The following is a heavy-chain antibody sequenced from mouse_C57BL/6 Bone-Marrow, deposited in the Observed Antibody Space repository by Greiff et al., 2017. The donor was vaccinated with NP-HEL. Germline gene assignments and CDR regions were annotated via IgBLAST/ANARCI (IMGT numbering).Heavy chain of an antibody. Sequence: EVQGVESGGGLVKPGGSLKLSCAASGFTFSSYAMSWVRQTPEKRLEWVATISDGGSYTYYPDNVKGRFTISRDNAKNNLYLQMSHLKSEDTAMYYCARDPGPYWGQGTLVTVSA. CDR3: ARDPGPY. CDR2: ISDGGSYT. V-gene: IGHV5-4*01. CDR1: GFTFSSYA. J-gene: IGHJ3*01.